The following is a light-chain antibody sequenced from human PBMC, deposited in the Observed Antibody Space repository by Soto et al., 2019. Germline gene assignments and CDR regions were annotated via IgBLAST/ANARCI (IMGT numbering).Light chain of an antibody. V-gene: IGKV1-5*03. CDR2: KAS. J-gene: IGKJ2*01. CDR1: QSIGRY. CDR3: QQYNSYLYA. Sequence: DIQMTQSPSTLSASVGDRVTITCRASQSIGRYLAWYQQKPGQAPKLLIYKASTLESGVPSRFSGSGSGTESTLTISSLQPDDSATYYCQQYNSYLYAFGQGTKLEIK.